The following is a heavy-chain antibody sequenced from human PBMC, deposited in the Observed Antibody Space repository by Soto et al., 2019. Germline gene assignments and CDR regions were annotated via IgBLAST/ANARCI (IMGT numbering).Heavy chain of an antibody. CDR1: GGTFSSYA. CDR2: IIPIFGTA. Sequence: QVQLVQSGAEVKKPGSSVKVSCKASGGTFSSYAISWVRQAPGQGLEWMGGIIPIFGTANYAQKFQGRVTITADESTSTAYMELSSLRSEDTAVYYCARRRDIGDYSQYYYYGMDVWGQGTTVTVSS. D-gene: IGHD4-17*01. J-gene: IGHJ6*02. V-gene: IGHV1-69*01. CDR3: ARRRDIGDYSQYYYYGMDV.